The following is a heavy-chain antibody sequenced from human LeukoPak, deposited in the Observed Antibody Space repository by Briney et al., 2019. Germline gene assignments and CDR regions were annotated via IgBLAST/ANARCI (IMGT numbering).Heavy chain of an antibody. CDR2: IYSGGST. CDR3: ARGRLAAAGTREGMDV. J-gene: IGHJ6*02. CDR1: GFTVSSNY. D-gene: IGHD6-13*01. Sequence: PGGSLRLSCAASGFTVSSNYMSWIRQAPGKGLEWVSVIYSGGSTYYADSVKGRFTISRDNSKNTLSLQMNSLRAEDTAVYYCARGRLAAAGTREGMDVWGQGTTVTVSS. V-gene: IGHV3-66*01.